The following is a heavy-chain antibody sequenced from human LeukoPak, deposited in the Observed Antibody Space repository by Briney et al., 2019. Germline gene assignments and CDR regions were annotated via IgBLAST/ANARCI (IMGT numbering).Heavy chain of an antibody. CDR3: ARHRDYYDT. CDR2: IYSSGSA. CDR1: GASINNNF. V-gene: IGHV4-59*08. Sequence: PSETLSPTCTVSGASINNNFWTWIRQPPGKGLEWIGYIYSSGSAKYNPSLKSRVIISGDTSKNQISLNLTSVTAADTAVYFCARHRDYYDTWGHGTLVTVSS. D-gene: IGHD3-22*01. J-gene: IGHJ4*01.